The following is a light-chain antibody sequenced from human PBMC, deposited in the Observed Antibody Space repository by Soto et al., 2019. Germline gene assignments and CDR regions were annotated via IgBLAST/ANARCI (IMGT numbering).Light chain of an antibody. J-gene: IGKJ1*01. CDR1: QSVSSNY. V-gene: IGKV3-20*01. Sequence: EIVLTQSPGTLSLSPGEGATLSCRASQSVSSNYLAWYQQKPGQAPRLLIYGASSRATGIPDRFSGSGSGTDFTLTISRLEPEDFAVYYCQQYVTSPWAFGQGTKVDIK. CDR2: GAS. CDR3: QQYVTSPWA.